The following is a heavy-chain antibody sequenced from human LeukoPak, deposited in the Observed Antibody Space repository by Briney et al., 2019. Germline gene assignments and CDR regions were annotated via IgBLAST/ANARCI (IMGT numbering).Heavy chain of an antibody. CDR3: ARDRQDYDYVWGSYPLDY. D-gene: IGHD3-16*02. Sequence: GGSLRLSCAASGFTFSDYYMSWIRQAPGKGLEWVSYISSSSYTNYADSVKGRFTISRDNAKNSLYLQMNSLRAEDTAVYYCARDRQDYDYVWGSYPLDYWGQGTLSPSPQ. CDR2: ISSSSYT. V-gene: IGHV3-11*06. J-gene: IGHJ4*02. CDR1: GFTFSDYY.